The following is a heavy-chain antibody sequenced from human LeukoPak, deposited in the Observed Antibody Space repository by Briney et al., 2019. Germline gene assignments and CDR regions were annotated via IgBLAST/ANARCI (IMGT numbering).Heavy chain of an antibody. V-gene: IGHV3-30*02. Sequence: GGSLRLSCAASGFTFSSYGMHWVRQAPGKGLEWVAFIGYDGSNKYYADSVKGRFTISRDNSKNTLYLQMNSLRAEDTAVYYCAKDHLSTVMDAFDYWGQGTLVAASS. J-gene: IGHJ4*02. D-gene: IGHD5-18*01. CDR2: IGYDGSNK. CDR3: AKDHLSTVMDAFDY. CDR1: GFTFSSYG.